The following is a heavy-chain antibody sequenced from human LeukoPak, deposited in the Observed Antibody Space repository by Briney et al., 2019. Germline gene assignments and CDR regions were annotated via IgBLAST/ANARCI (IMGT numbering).Heavy chain of an antibody. Sequence: PGGSLRLSCEASGFFFNSYWMSWVRQAPGKGLEWVANIKQDGSEKYYADSVKGRFTISRDNSKNTVYLQMNSLRAEDTAVYYCAKGAANYDILTGCDSWGQGILVTVSS. V-gene: IGHV3-7*01. D-gene: IGHD3-9*01. CDR2: IKQDGSEK. CDR3: AKGAANYDILTGCDS. J-gene: IGHJ4*02. CDR1: GFFFNSYW.